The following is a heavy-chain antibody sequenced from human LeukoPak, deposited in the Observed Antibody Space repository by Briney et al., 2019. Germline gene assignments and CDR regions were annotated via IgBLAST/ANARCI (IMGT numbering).Heavy chain of an antibody. Sequence: GASVKVSCKASGGTFSSYAISWVRQAPGQGLEWMGGIIPIFGTANYAQKFQGRVTITADKSTSTAYMELSSLRSEDTAVYYCARLRSSIAARLGWFDPWGQGTLVTVSS. J-gene: IGHJ5*02. CDR2: IIPIFGTA. CDR3: ARLRSSIAARLGWFDP. CDR1: GGTFSSYA. V-gene: IGHV1-69*06. D-gene: IGHD6-6*01.